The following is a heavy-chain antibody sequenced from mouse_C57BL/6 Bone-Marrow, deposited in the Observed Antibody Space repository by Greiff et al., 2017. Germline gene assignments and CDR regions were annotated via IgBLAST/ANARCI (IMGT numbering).Heavy chain of an antibody. CDR2: ISGVGGNT. J-gene: IGHJ1*03. Sequence: EVMLVESGGGLVKPGGSLKLSCAASGFTFSSYTMSWVRQTPEKRLQWVAAISGVGGNTYYPDSVKGRFTISRDNDKNILYLQMSSLRSEDTALYYCSRQVTTVLATKYFDVWGTGTTVTVSS. CDR1: GFTFSSYT. V-gene: IGHV5-9*01. D-gene: IGHD1-1*01. CDR3: SRQVTTVLATKYFDV.